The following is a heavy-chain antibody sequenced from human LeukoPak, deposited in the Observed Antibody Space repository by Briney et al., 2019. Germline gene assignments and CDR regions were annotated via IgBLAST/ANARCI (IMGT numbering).Heavy chain of an antibody. J-gene: IGHJ6*03. CDR3: ARRGRSYDILTGYLSNYYYYMDV. V-gene: IGHV4-39*01. CDR2: IYYSGST. D-gene: IGHD3-9*01. Sequence: PSETLSLTCTVSGGSISSSSYYWGWIRQPPGKGLEWIGSIYYSGSTYYNPSLKSRVTISVDTSKNQFSLKLSSVTAADTAVYYCARRGRSYDILTGYLSNYYYYMDVWGKGTTVTVSS. CDR1: GGSISSSSYY.